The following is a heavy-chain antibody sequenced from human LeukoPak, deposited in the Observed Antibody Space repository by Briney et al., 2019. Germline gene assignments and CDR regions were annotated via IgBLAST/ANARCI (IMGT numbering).Heavy chain of an antibody. CDR3: ARDLRAMVVTAGPDY. CDR2: ISEDVGSNK. J-gene: IGHJ4*02. D-gene: IGHD4-23*01. Sequence: PGRSLRLSCAASGFTFSIYAFHWVRQAPGKGLEWVAFISEDVGSNKYYADSVKGRFTISRDNSRNTLYLQVNSLRAEDTAVYYCARDLRAMVVTAGPDYWGQGTLVTVSS. V-gene: IGHV3-30-3*01. CDR1: GFTFSIYA.